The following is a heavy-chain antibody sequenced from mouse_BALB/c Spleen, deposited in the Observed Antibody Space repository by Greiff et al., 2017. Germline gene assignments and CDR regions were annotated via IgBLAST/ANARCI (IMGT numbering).Heavy chain of an antibody. CDR2: IRNKANGYTT. D-gene: IGHD1-1*01. V-gene: IGHV7-3*02. CDR3: ARDYYGSSYVTWFAY. CDR1: GFTFTDYY. J-gene: IGHJ3*01. Sequence: EVQLVESGGGLVQPGGSLRLSCATSGFTFTDYYMSWVRQPPGKALEWLGFIRNKANGYTTEYSASVKGRFTISRDNSQSILYLQMNTLRAEDSATYYCARDYYGSSYVTWFAYWGQGTLVTVSA.